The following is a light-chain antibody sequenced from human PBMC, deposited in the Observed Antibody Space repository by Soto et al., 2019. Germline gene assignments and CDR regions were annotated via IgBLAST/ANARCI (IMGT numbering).Light chain of an antibody. J-gene: IGLJ1*01. CDR1: SSDVGGYNY. CDR2: EVS. Sequence: QSALTQPASVSGSPGQSITISCTGTSSDVGGYNYVSWYQQHPGKAPKLMIYEVSNRPSGVSNRFSGSKSGNTASLTISGLQAEDEADYYGSSYTSSSTYAFGTATKLTVL. V-gene: IGLV2-14*01. CDR3: SSYTSSSTYA.